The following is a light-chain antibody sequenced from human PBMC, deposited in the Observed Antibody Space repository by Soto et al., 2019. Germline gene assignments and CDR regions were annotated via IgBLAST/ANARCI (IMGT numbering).Light chain of an antibody. CDR3: LLSYSGARV. CDR2: DIS. V-gene: IGLV7-46*01. Sequence: QTVVTQEPSLTVSPGGTVTLTCGSSTGAVTSDHYPYWFQQKPGQAPRTLIYDISKKHFWTPARFSGSLLGGKAALTLSGAQPEDEAEYYCLLSYSGARVFGGGTKLTVL. CDR1: TGAVTSDHY. J-gene: IGLJ3*02.